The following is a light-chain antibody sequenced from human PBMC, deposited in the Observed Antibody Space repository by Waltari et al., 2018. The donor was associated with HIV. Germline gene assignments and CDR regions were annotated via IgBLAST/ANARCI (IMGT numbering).Light chain of an antibody. V-gene: IGLV3-21*02. CDR2: DDG. Sequence: SYVLTQPPSVSVAPGQTARITCWGDNTGRQRVHRYQQKPGQAPLLVVFDDGYRPPGSPERFSGSNSGNTVTLTIGRVEAGDEADYYCQLWDTTSDHPVFGGGTKLTVL. CDR3: QLWDTTSDHPV. J-gene: IGLJ3*02. CDR1: NTGRQR.